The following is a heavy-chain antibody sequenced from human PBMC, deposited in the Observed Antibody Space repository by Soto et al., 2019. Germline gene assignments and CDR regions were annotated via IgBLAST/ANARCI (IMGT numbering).Heavy chain of an antibody. CDR1: GGSFSGYY. J-gene: IGHJ4*02. V-gene: IGHV4-34*01. CDR3: ARGTRALLNTDDPDYLDY. CDR2: INHSGST. Sequence: SETLSLTCAVYGGSFSGYYWSWIRQPPGKGLEWIGEINHSGSTNYNPSLKSRVTISVDTSKNQFSLKLSSVTAADTAVYYCARGTRALLNTDDPDYLDYWGQGTMVTVSS. D-gene: IGHD4-17*01.